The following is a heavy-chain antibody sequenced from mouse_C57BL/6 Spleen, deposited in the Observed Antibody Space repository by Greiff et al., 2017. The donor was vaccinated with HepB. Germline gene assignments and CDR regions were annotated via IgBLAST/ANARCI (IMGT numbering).Heavy chain of an antibody. V-gene: IGHV2-9-1*01. CDR2: IWTGGGT. Sequence: QVQLKESGPGLVAPSQSLSITCTVSGFSFTSYAISWVRQPPGKGLEWLGGIWTGGGTNYNSALKSRLSISKDNSKCQVVVKMNSRRTDDTATYDCSRPLDGYWGYFDVWGTGTTVTVSS. CDR3: SRPLDGYWGYFDV. CDR1: GFSFTSYA. D-gene: IGHD2-3*01. J-gene: IGHJ1*03.